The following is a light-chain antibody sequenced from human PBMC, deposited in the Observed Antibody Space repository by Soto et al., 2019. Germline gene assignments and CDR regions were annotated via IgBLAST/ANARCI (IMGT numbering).Light chain of an antibody. CDR2: GAS. Sequence: EIVLTQSPATLSVSPGERATLSCRASQSVSSNLAWYQQKPGQAPSLLIYGASTRATDIPARFSGSGSGTEFTLTISSLEPEDFAVYYCQQRRSWQVTFGQGTQLEIK. V-gene: IGKV3-15*01. CDR3: QQRRSWQVT. J-gene: IGKJ5*01. CDR1: QSVSSN.